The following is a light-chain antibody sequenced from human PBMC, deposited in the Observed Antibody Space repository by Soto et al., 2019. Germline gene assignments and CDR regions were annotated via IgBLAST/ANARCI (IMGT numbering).Light chain of an antibody. J-gene: IGKJ2*02. CDR3: QQNNSYPWT. CDR2: DAS. CDR1: QSISSW. V-gene: IGKV1-5*01. Sequence: DIRMTQSPSTLSASVGDRATITCRASQSISSWLAWYQQKPGKAPKLLIYDASSLESAFPSRCSGSGSGTEFTLTISSLQPDDFATYYCQQNNSYPWTFGQGTKLEIK.